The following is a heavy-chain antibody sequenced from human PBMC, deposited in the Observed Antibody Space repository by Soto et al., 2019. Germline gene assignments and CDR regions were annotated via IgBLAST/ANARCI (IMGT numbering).Heavy chain of an antibody. CDR2: ISGSGGST. V-gene: IGHV3-23*01. D-gene: IGHD3-3*01. CDR1: GFTFSSYA. J-gene: IGHJ4*02. Sequence: EVQLLESGGGLVQPGGSLRLSCAASGFTFSSYAMSWVRQAPGKGLEWVSAISGSGGSTYYADSVKGRFTISRDNSKKTLYLQMNSLRAEDTAVYYCAKGQLGDFWSGSSDYWGQGTLVTVSS. CDR3: AKGQLGDFWSGSSDY.